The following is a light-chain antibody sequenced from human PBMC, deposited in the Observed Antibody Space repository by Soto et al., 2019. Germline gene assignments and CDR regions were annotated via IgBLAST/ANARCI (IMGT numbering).Light chain of an antibody. CDR2: DTS. V-gene: IGKV3-20*01. CDR3: QQYGNSPIT. CDR1: QSVNXRR. J-gene: IGKJ5*01. Sequence: EVVLTQSPGTLXLSPGERATXSCXASQSVNXRRLGWYQQKPGQAPRLLIYDTSSRVTGSPDRFSGSGSGTDFTLTISRLEPEDFAVYYCQQYGNSPITFGQGTRLEIK.